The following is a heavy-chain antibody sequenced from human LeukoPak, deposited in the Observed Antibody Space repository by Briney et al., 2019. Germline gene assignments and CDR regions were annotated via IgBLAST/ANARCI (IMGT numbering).Heavy chain of an antibody. CDR3: ARDRGPRTGFMVREAYDY. CDR1: GFTFSDYL. D-gene: IGHD3-10*01. J-gene: IGHJ4*02. V-gene: IGHV3-74*01. CDR2: INTDGSIT. Sequence: PGGSLRLSCAASGFTFSDYLIHWVRQAPGKGLVWVSRINTDGSITNYADSVKGRFSISRDNAKNTLYLQMSSLRAEDTAVYYCARDRGPRTGFMVREAYDYWGQGTLVTVSS.